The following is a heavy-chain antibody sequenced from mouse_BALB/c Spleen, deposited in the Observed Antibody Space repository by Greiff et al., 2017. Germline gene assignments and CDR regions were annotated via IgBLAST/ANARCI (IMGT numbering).Heavy chain of an antibody. J-gene: IGHJ2*01. Sequence: VQLKQSGAELVKPGASVKLSCTASGFNIKDTYMHWVKQRPEQGLEWIGRIDPANGNTKYDPKFQGKATITADTSSNTAYLQLSSLTSEDTAVYYCASPLYYGSSYVYYFDYWGQGTTLTVSS. CDR3: ASPLYYGSSYVYYFDY. CDR2: IDPANGNT. CDR1: GFNIKDTY. V-gene: IGHV14-3*02. D-gene: IGHD1-1*01.